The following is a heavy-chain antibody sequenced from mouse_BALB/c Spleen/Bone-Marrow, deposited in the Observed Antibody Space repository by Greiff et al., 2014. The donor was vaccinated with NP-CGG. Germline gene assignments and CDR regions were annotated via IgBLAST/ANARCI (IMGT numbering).Heavy chain of an antibody. CDR3: ARWDGYWYFDV. J-gene: IGHJ1*01. CDR2: ILPGSGST. V-gene: IGHV1-9*01. D-gene: IGHD2-3*01. Sequence: LQESGAELMKPGASVKISCKATGYTFSSYWIGWVKQRPGHGLEWIGEILPGSGSTNYNEKFKGKATFTADTSSNTAYMQLSSLTSEDSAVYYCARWDGYWYFDVWGAGTTVTVSS. CDR1: GYTFSSYW.